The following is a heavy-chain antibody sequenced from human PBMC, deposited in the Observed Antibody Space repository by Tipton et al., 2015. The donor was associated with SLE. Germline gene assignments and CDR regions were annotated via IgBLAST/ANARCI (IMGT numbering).Heavy chain of an antibody. CDR1: GGSISSYY. Sequence: LRLSCTVSGGSISSYYWSWIRQPAGKGLEWIGRIYTSGSTNYNPSLKSRITMSVDTSKNQFSLKLSSVTAADTAVYYCARPTAGTIGGFDYWGQGTLVTVSS. CDR3: ARPTAGTIGGFDY. J-gene: IGHJ4*02. CDR2: IYTSGST. D-gene: IGHD6-13*01. V-gene: IGHV4-4*07.